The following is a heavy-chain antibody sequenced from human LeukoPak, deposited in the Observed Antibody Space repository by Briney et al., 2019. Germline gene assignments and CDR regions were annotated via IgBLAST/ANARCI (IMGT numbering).Heavy chain of an antibody. D-gene: IGHD5-12*01. V-gene: IGHV3-74*01. CDR1: GFTFSTYW. CDR3: AKGRGYSGYAPDY. Sequence: GGSLRLSCAASGFTFSTYWMHWVRQAPGKGLVWVSRINSDGGSTTYADSVKGRFTISRDNSKNTLYLQMNSLRAEDTAVYYCAKGRGYSGYAPDYWGQGTLVTVSS. J-gene: IGHJ4*02. CDR2: INSDGGST.